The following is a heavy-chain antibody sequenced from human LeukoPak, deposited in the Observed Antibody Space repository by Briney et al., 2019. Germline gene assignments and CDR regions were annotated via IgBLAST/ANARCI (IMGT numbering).Heavy chain of an antibody. CDR3: ARDGITMVRGEGFDP. D-gene: IGHD3-10*01. Sequence: ASETLSLTCTVSGGSISSYYWSWIRQPPGKGLEWIGYIYYSGSTNYNPSLKSRVTISVDTSKNQFSLKLSSVTAADTAVYYCARDGITMVRGEGFDPWGQGTLVTVSS. V-gene: IGHV4-59*12. J-gene: IGHJ5*02. CDR1: GGSISSYY. CDR2: IYYSGST.